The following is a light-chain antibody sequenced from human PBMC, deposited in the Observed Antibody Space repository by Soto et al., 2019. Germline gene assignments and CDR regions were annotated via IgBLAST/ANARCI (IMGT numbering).Light chain of an antibody. CDR3: QQYKSWPLT. Sequence: EIVMTQSPATLSVSPGERATPSCRASQSVNSNLAWYQQKPGQAPRLLIYGASTRATGIPARFSGSGSGTEFTLTISSLQSEDFVVYYCQQYKSWPLTFGGGTKVEIK. CDR1: QSVNSN. J-gene: IGKJ4*01. CDR2: GAS. V-gene: IGKV3D-15*01.